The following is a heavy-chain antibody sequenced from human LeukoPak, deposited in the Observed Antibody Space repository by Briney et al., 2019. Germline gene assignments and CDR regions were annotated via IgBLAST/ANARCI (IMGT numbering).Heavy chain of an antibody. CDR1: GFTFTAYH. CDR2: TSAYNGNT. J-gene: IGHJ4*02. D-gene: IGHD4-11*01. Sequence: ASVKVSCKASGFTFTAYHMHWVRQAPGQGLEWMGWTSAYNGNTNYAQKLQGRVTMTTDTSTSTAYMELRSLRSDDTAVYYCARASLDYPVDYWGQGTLVTVSS. V-gene: IGHV1-18*04. CDR3: ARASLDYPVDY.